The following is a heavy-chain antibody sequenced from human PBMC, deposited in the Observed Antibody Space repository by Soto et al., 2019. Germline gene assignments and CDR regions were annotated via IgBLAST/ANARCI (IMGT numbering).Heavy chain of an antibody. V-gene: IGHV4-31*03. CDR1: GDSINNGGYY. J-gene: IGHJ4*02. D-gene: IGHD3-22*01. CDR2: IYYSGNT. Sequence: SETLSLTCSVSGDSINNGGYYWSWIRQHPGKGLEWIGYIYYSGNTYYNPSLKSRVTISVDTSKNQFSLKLNSVTAADTAVYYCARTSYSDSSGYSDYWGQGTLVTLSS. CDR3: ARTSYSDSSGYSDY.